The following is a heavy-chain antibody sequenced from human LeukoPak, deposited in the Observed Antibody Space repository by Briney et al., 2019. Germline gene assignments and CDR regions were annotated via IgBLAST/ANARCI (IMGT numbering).Heavy chain of an antibody. J-gene: IGHJ4*02. D-gene: IGHD6-6*01. CDR3: ARDGPSIEYSSSNVDY. CDR2: INPNSGGT. V-gene: IGHV1-2*02. CDR1: GYTFTGYY. Sequence: ASVKVSCKASGYTFTGYYMHWVRQAPGQGLKWMGWINPNSGGTNYAQKFQGRVTMTRDTSISTAYMELSRLRSDDTAVYYCARDGPSIEYSSSNVDYWGQGTLVTVSS.